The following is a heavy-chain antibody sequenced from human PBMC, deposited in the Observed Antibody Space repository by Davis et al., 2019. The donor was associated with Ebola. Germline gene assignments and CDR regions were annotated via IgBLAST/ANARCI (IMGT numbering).Heavy chain of an antibody. CDR3: ARHWRFGEADV. J-gene: IGHJ6*02. Sequence: SETLSLTCTVSGGSISGYHWSWIRQPPGKGLEWIGYIYSSGSTNYSPSLKSRVTISVDTSQNQFSLKLSSVTAADTAVYYCARHWRFGEADVWGQGTTVTVSS. V-gene: IGHV4-59*08. D-gene: IGHD3-10*01. CDR2: IYSSGST. CDR1: GGSISGYH.